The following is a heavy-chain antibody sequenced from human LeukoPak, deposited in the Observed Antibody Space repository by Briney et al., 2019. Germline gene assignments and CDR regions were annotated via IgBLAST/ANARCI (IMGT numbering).Heavy chain of an antibody. Sequence: SETLSLTYAVSGASITTSNWWSWVRQSPGKGLEWIGEIHHSGSTNYNPSLESRVTISVDRSKNLFYLKLRSVTAADTAMYYCARDKVLSGYDVYYGMDVWGQGTTVTVSS. V-gene: IGHV4-4*02. CDR2: IHHSGST. CDR1: GASITTSNW. J-gene: IGHJ6*02. CDR3: ARDKVLSGYDVYYGMDV. D-gene: IGHD5-12*01.